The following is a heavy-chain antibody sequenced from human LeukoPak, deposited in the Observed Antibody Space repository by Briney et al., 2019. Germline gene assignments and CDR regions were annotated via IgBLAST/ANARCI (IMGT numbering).Heavy chain of an antibody. V-gene: IGHV4-39*01. CDR1: GGSISSSSYY. CDR3: ARRPRTYYYYGMDV. Sequence: SETLSLTCTVSGGSISSSSYYWGWIRQPPGKGLEWIGSIYYSGSTYYNPSPKSRVTISVDTSKNQFSLKLSSVTAADTAVYYCARRPRTYYYYGMDVWGQGTTVTVSS. CDR2: IYYSGST. J-gene: IGHJ6*02.